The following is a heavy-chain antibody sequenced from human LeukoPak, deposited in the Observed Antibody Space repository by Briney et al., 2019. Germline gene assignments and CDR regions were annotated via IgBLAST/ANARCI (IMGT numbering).Heavy chain of an antibody. CDR2: INGDGTTT. CDR3: ARRSYTGTYYYFDL. CDR1: GFTLSTHW. Sequence: GGSLRLSCAASGFTLSTHWMHWVRQAPGKGLVWVSRINGDGTTTSYADSVKGRFTISRVNAKSTLYLEMDSLRAEDTAIYYCARRSYTGTYYYFDLWGQGTLVSVSS. V-gene: IGHV3-74*01. J-gene: IGHJ4*02. D-gene: IGHD1-26*01.